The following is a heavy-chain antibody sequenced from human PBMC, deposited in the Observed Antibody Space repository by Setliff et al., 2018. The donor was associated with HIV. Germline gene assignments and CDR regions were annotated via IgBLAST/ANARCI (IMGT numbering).Heavy chain of an antibody. CDR2: LDPEDGKT. V-gene: IGHV1-24*01. J-gene: IGHJ6*03. D-gene: IGHD3-16*01. Sequence: ASVKVSCKVSGYTLTEVSMHWVRQAPGEGLEWMGGLDPEDGKTIYAQKFQGRVSMTEDTSTDTASMELRGLRSDDTAVYYCARVEAFGGVSYSYYYMDVWSKGTTVTVSS. CDR3: ARVEAFGGVSYSYYYMDV. CDR1: GYTLTEVS.